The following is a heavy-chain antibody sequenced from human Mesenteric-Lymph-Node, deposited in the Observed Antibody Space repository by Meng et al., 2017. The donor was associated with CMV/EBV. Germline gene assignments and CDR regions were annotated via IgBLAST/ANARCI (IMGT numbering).Heavy chain of an antibody. CDR2: IYYSGST. J-gene: IGHJ4*02. D-gene: IGHD6-25*01. CDR3: VSLPIAAAVRGY. CDR1: GGSISSGDYY. V-gene: IGHV4-30-4*08. Sequence: SETLSLTCTVSGGSISSGDYYWSWIRQPPGKGLEWIGYIYYSGSTYYNPSLKSRVTISVDTSKNQFSLRLTSVTAADTAVYYCVSLPIAAAVRGYWGQGTLVTVSS.